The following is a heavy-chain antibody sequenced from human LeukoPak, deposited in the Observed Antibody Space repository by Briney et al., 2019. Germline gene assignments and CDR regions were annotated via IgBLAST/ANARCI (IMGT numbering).Heavy chain of an antibody. CDR2: ISYDGSHK. D-gene: IGHD6-19*01. V-gene: IGHV3-30*18. J-gene: IGHJ4*02. CDR3: AKEITRPNRAVAGLNY. Sequence: GGSLRLSCAASGFTFSSYGMHWVRQAPGKWLEWVAIISYDGSHKYYADSVKGRFTISRDNSKNTLYLQMNSLRAEDTAMYYCAKEITRPNRAVAGLNYWGQGTLVTASS. CDR1: GFTFSSYG.